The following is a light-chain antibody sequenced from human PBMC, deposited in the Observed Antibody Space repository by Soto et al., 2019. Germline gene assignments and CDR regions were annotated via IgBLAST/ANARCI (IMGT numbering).Light chain of an antibody. CDR1: QGISSA. J-gene: IGKJ4*01. V-gene: IGKV1D-13*01. CDR2: DAF. CDR3: QQFNNYPLT. Sequence: AIQLTQSPSSLSASVGDRVTVTLWASQGISSALAWYQQKPGKAPKLVIYDAFSLESGVPSRFSGSGSGTDFTLTISSLQPEDFATYYCQQFNNYPLTFGGGTKVDIK.